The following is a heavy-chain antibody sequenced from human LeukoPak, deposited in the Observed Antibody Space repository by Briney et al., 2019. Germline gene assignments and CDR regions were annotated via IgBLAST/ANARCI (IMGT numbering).Heavy chain of an antibody. CDR2: IDHTGRT. CDR3: ARGRVSSSSWQSVYYYYLYMDV. V-gene: IGHV4-59*01. CDR1: GDSISMYY. Sequence: SETLSLTCSVSGDSISMYYWNWIRQSPGKGLEWLGYIDHTGRTNYNPSLNSRVTISRDTSTNHFSLKLSSVTAADTAVYFCARGRVSSSSWQSVYYYYLYMDVWGQGTLVTVSS. D-gene: IGHD3-22*01. J-gene: IGHJ4*02.